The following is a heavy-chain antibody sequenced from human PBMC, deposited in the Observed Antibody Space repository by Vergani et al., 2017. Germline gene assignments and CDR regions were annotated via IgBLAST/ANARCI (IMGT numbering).Heavy chain of an antibody. CDR2: IYYRGST. J-gene: IGHJ6*02. Sequence: LQLQESGPGLVKPSETLSLTCTVSGGSISSSSYYWGWVRQPPGKGLEWIGSIYYRGSTYYNPSLKSRVTISVDTSKNQFSLKLSPVTSADTAVYYWASLPLGYYYGMDVWGQGTTVTVSS. CDR3: ASLPLGYYYGMDV. V-gene: IGHV4-39*01. CDR1: GGSISSSSYY.